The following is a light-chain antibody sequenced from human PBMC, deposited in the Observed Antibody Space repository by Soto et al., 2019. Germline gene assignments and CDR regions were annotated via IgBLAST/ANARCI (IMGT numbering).Light chain of an antibody. J-gene: IGKJ1*01. V-gene: IGKV3-20*01. CDR3: QQYGSSWT. CDR2: GAS. CDR1: QSVSST. Sequence: EIVLTQSPGTLSLSPGERATLSFRASQSVSSTLAWYQQKPGQAPRLLIYGASSRATGIPDRFSGSGSGTDFTLTISRLEPEDFAVYYCQQYGSSWTFGQGTKVDIK.